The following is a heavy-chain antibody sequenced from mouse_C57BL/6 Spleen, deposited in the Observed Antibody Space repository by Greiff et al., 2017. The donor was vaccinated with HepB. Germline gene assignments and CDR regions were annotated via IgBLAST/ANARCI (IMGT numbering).Heavy chain of an antibody. D-gene: IGHD2-4*01. CDR1: GYSFTGYY. CDR2: INPSTGGT. Sequence: EVQRVESGPELVKPGASVKISCKASGYSFTGYYMNWVKQSPEKSLEWIGEINPSTGGTTYNQKFKAKATLTVDKSSSTAYMQLKSLTSEDSAVYYCARKDYDYDVGFAYWGQGTLVAVSA. V-gene: IGHV1-42*01. J-gene: IGHJ3*01. CDR3: ARKDYDYDVGFAY.